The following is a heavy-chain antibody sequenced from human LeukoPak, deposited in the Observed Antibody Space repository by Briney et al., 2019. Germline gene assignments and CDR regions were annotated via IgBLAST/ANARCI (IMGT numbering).Heavy chain of an antibody. Sequence: ASVKVSCKASGYTFTGYYMHWVRQAPGQGLEWMGWINPNSGGTNYAQKFQGRVTMTRDTSISTAYMELSRLRSDDTAVYYCARGKEMREYSYGYYYYYYMDVWGKGTTVTVSS. J-gene: IGHJ6*03. V-gene: IGHV1-2*02. CDR1: GYTFTGYY. CDR2: INPNSGGT. D-gene: IGHD5-18*01. CDR3: ARGKEMREYSYGYYYYYYMDV.